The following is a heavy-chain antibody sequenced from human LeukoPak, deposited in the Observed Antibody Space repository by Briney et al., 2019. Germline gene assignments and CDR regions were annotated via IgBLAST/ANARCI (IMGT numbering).Heavy chain of an antibody. J-gene: IGHJ4*02. CDR3: ARHRTAYYFDY. V-gene: IGHV4-59*08. CDR2: IYYSGST. CDR1: GGPISTYY. Sequence: SETLSLTCTGSGGPISTYYWSWIRQPPGKGLEWIGYIYYSGSTNYNPSLKSRVTMSVDTSKNQFSLKLSSVTAADTAMYYCARHRTAYYFDYWGQGTLVTVSS.